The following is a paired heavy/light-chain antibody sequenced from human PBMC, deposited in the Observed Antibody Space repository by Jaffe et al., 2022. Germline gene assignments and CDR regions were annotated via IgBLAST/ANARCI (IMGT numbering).Light chain of an antibody. CDR3: ETWDSNTRV. CDR2: LEGSGSY. CDR1: SGHSSYI. J-gene: IGLJ3*02. V-gene: IGLV4-60*03. Sequence: QPVLTQSSSASASLGSSVKLTCTLSSGHSSYIIAWHQQQPGKAPRYLMKLEGSGSYNKGSGVPDRFSGSSSGADRYLTISNLQSEDEADYYCETWDSNTRVFGGGTKLTVL.
Heavy chain of an antibody. CDR1: GFTFSSYW. J-gene: IGHJ6*03. CDR3: AREMTTDVGFDYYYYMDV. CDR2: IKQDGSEK. Sequence: EVQLVESGGGLVQPGGSLRLSCAASGFTFSSYWMSWVRQAPGKGLEWVANIKQDGSEKYYVDSVKGRFTISRDNAKNSLYLQMNSLRAEDTAVYYCAREMTTDVGFDYYYYMDVWGKGTTVTVSS. V-gene: IGHV3-7*01. D-gene: IGHD4-4*01.